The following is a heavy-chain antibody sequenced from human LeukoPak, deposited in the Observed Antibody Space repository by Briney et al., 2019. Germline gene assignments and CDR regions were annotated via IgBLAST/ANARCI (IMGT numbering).Heavy chain of an antibody. J-gene: IGHJ4*03. CDR3: ATDLFVAMATIAAAFDI. V-gene: IGHV3-66*01. Sequence: GGSLRLSCAASGFTVSSNYMSWVRQAPGKGLEWVSVIYSGGRTYYADSVKGRFTISRDNSKNTLYPQMNSLRAEDTAVYYCATDLFVAMATIAAAFDIWGQGTLVTVSS. D-gene: IGHD5-24*01. CDR1: GFTVSSNY. CDR2: IYSGGRT.